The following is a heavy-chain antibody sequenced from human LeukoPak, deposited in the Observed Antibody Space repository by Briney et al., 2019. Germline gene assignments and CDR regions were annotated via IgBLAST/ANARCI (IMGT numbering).Heavy chain of an antibody. J-gene: IGHJ3*02. Sequence: SETLSLTCAVYGVSFSGYYWSWIRQPPGKGLEWIGEINHSGSTNYNPSLKSRVTISVDTSKNQFSLKLSSVTAADTAVYYCARLSAGIWGQGTMVTVSS. D-gene: IGHD3-10*01. V-gene: IGHV4-34*01. CDR3: ARLSAGI. CDR1: GVSFSGYY. CDR2: INHSGST.